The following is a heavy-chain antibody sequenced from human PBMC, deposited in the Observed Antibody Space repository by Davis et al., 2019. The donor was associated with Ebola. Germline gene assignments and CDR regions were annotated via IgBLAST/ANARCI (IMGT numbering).Heavy chain of an antibody. D-gene: IGHD3-10*01. CDR3: ARDRGVRGVIKDPFDY. V-gene: IGHV3-23*01. J-gene: IGHJ4*02. Sequence: GGSLRLSCAASGFTFSSYAMSWVRQAPGKGLEWVSAISGSGGSTYYADSVKGRFTISRDNAKNSLYLQMNSLRAEDTAVYYCARDRGVRGVIKDPFDYWGQGTLVTVSS. CDR1: GFTFSSYA. CDR2: ISGSGGST.